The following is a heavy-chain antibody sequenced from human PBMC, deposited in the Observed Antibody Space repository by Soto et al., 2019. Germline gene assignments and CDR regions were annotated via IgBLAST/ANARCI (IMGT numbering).Heavy chain of an antibody. CDR2: ISGSGGST. CDR3: AKAGMGSFDY. V-gene: IGHV3-23*01. Sequence: ESLRLSCAASGFTFSSYAMSWVRQAPGKGLEWVSAISGSGGSTYYADSVKGRFTVSRDNSKNTLYLQMNSLRAEDTAVYYCAKAGMGSFDYWGQGTLVTVSS. J-gene: IGHJ4*02. D-gene: IGHD1-1*01. CDR1: GFTFSSYA.